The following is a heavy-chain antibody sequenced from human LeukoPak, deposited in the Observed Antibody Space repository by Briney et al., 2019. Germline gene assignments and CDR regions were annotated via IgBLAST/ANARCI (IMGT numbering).Heavy chain of an antibody. CDR2: VSGDGGTT. V-gene: IGHV3-21*01. Sequence: GGSLRLSCSASGFTFNAYGMGWVRRAPGKGLEWVSVVSGDGGTTYYADSVKGRFTISRDNAKNSLYLQMNSLRAEDTAVYYCARGPHNPLKWELLDYYYYGMDVWGQGTTVTVSS. CDR3: ARGPHNPLKWELLDYYYYGMDV. D-gene: IGHD1-26*01. CDR1: GFTFNAYG. J-gene: IGHJ6*02.